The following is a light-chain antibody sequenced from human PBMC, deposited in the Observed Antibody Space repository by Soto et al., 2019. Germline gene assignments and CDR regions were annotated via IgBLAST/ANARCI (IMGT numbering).Light chain of an antibody. CDR1: SSDVGGFNF. CDR3: SSYTSSSTLV. Sequence: QSALTQPASVSGSPGQSITISCTGTSSDVGGFNFVSWYQQHPGKAPKLMIDDVSNRPSGVSNRFSGSKSGNTASLTISGLQTEDESDYYCSSYTSSSTLVFGTGTKLTVL. J-gene: IGLJ1*01. V-gene: IGLV2-14*01. CDR2: DVS.